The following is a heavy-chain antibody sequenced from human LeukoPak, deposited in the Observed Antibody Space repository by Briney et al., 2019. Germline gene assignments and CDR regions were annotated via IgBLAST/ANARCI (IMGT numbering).Heavy chain of an antibody. D-gene: IGHD3-10*01. V-gene: IGHV1-2*02. CDR2: INPNSGGT. CDR1: GYTFTGYY. Sequence: ASVKVSCKASGYTFTGYYMHWVRQAPGQGLEWMGWINPNSGGTNYAQKFQGRVTMTRDTSISTAYMELSRLRSDDTAVYYCARTFTSGQNRGVVDYWGQGTVVTVSS. J-gene: IGHJ4*02. CDR3: ARTFTSGQNRGVVDY.